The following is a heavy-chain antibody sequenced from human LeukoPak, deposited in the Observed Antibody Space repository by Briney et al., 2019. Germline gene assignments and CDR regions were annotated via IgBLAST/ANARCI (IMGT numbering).Heavy chain of an antibody. CDR1: AFPFSDYS. J-gene: IGHJ6*03. CDR2: ISSGA. V-gene: IGHV3-69-1*02. D-gene: IGHD4-17*01. CDR3: ARGRGDYGSYYMDV. Sequence: PGGPLRLSCAASAFPFSDYSMNWVRQAPGKGLEWVSSISSGAYSADPVKGRFTISRDNAKNSLYLQMNSLRAEDTAVYYCARGRGDYGSYYMDVWGKGTTVTVSS.